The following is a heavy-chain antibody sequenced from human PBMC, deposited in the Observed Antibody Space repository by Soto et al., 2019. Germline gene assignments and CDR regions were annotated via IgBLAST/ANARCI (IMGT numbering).Heavy chain of an antibody. CDR2: ISAYNGNT. J-gene: IGHJ4*02. Sequence: QVQLVQSGAEVKKPGASVKVSCKASGYTFTNFGISWVRQAPGQGLEWMGWISAYNGNTNYAQKFEGRATMTTDPSTSTAYMEVRSLRFDDTAVYYCARGGTPIYYWGQGTLVTVSS. CDR1: GYTFTNFG. V-gene: IGHV1-18*01. D-gene: IGHD3-16*01. CDR3: ARGGTPIYY.